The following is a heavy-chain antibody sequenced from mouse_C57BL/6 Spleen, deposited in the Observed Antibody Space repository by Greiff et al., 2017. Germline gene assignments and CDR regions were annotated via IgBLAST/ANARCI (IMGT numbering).Heavy chain of an antibody. CDR2: ISDGGSYT. D-gene: IGHD1-1*01. CDR1: GFTFSSYA. CDR3: ARDNHYYGSSYGAMDY. V-gene: IGHV5-4*01. Sequence: EVQLVESGGGLVKPGGSLKLSCAASGFTFSSYAMSWVRQTPEKRLEWVATISDGGSYTYYPDNVKGRFTISRDNAKNNLYLQMSHLKSEDTAMYYCARDNHYYGSSYGAMDYWGQGTSVTVSS. J-gene: IGHJ4*01.